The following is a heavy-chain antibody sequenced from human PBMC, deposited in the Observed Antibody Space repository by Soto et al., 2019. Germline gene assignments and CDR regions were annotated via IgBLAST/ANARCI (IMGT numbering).Heavy chain of an antibody. CDR3: ARDRYANSYFDY. V-gene: IGHV6-1*01. Sequence: SPTLSLTCAISGDSVSSNSATWRWIRQSPSRGLEWLGRTYYRSKWYNDYAVSVKSRITINPDTSKNQISLQLNSVTPEDTAMYYCARDRYANSYFDYWGQGTLVTVSS. D-gene: IGHD2-8*01. CDR1: GDSVSSNSAT. CDR2: TYYRSKWYN. J-gene: IGHJ4*02.